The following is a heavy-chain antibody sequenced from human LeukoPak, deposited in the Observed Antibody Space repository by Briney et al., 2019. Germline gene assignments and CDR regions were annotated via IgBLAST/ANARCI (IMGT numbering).Heavy chain of an antibody. CDR2: INHSGST. Sequence: SETLSLTCAVYGGSFSGYYWSWIRQPPGKGLERIGEINHSGSTNYNPSLKSRVTISVDTSKNQFSLKLSSVTAADTAVYYCARVGYYDSSGYGYWGQGTLVTVSS. V-gene: IGHV4-34*01. CDR3: ARVGYYDSSGYGY. D-gene: IGHD3-22*01. CDR1: GGSFSGYY. J-gene: IGHJ4*02.